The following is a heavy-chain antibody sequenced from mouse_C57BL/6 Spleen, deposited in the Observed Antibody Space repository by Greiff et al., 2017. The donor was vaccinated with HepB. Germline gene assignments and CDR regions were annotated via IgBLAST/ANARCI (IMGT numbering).Heavy chain of an antibody. CDR2: IDPSDSYT. J-gene: IGHJ4*01. CDR1: GYTFTSYW. D-gene: IGHD4-1*01. Sequence: VQLQQSGAELVMPGASVKLSCKASGYTFTSYWMHWVKQRPGQGLEWIGEIDPSDSYTNYNQKFKGKSTLTVDKSSSTAYMQLSSLTSEDSAVYYCARRNTGTDAMDYWGQGTSVTVSS. CDR3: ARRNTGTDAMDY. V-gene: IGHV1-69*01.